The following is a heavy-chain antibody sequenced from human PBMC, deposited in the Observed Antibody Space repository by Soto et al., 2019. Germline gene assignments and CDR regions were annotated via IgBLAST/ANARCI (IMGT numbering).Heavy chain of an antibody. CDR2: ISDYNVNK. CDR1: GYNFTSYY. CDR3: ARDTPPTDY. Sequence: QVQLVQSGAEVKKPGASVKVSCKASGYNFTSYYISWVRQAPGQGLEWMGWISDYNVNKKYEQKFQGRVTMTTDTSTITAYMEVRRLGSDDTAVYYCARDTPPTDYWGQGTLVTVSS. J-gene: IGHJ4*02. V-gene: IGHV1-18*01.